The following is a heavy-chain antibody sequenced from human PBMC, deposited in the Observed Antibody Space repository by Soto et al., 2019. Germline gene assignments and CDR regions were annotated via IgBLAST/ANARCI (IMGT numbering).Heavy chain of an antibody. J-gene: IGHJ4*02. CDR2: IYSGERA. CDR3: ARDAGITGTPGDFYY. Sequence: EVKLVESGGGLIQPGGSLRLSCAVSGFTVSSNYISWVRQAPGKGLEWVAVIYSGERAFYADSVKGRFTISRDTSKNTLYLQMNSLRAEDTAVYYCARDAGITGTPGDFYYWGPGTLVTVSS. V-gene: IGHV3-53*01. CDR1: GFTVSSNY. D-gene: IGHD1-20*01.